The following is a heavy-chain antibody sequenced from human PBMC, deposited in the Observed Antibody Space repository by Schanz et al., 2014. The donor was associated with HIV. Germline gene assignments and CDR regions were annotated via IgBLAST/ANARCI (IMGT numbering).Heavy chain of an antibody. Sequence: QVQLVESGGGVVQPGRSLRLSCAASGFTFSSYGMHWVRQAPGKGLEWVAVIWFDGSNKYYADSVKGRFTISRDNSKKTLYLQMNSLRADDTAVYFCAKDLAVNPRDEHFAMDVWGQGTTVIVSS. V-gene: IGHV3-33*06. J-gene: IGHJ6*02. CDR1: GFTFSSYG. D-gene: IGHD2-21*02. CDR3: AKDLAVNPRDEHFAMDV. CDR2: IWFDGSNK.